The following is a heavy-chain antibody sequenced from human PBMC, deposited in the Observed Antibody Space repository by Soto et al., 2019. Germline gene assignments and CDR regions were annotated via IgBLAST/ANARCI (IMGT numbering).Heavy chain of an antibody. Sequence: ASVKVSCKASGNTFTNFGVTWVRQAPGQGLEWMGWISAYTDDPNYAQKFQGRVTMTIDTSTSTAYLDLRSLTSDDTAVYYCARVIPGAEACFDPWRQGTLVTVPS. J-gene: IGHJ5*02. CDR3: ARVIPGAEACFDP. V-gene: IGHV1-18*01. D-gene: IGHD2-2*01. CDR2: ISAYTDDP. CDR1: GNTFTNFG.